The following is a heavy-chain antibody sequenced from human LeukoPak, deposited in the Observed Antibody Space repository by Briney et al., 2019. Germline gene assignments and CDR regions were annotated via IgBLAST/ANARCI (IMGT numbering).Heavy chain of an antibody. CDR3: ARISFEYSSSYYFDY. J-gene: IGHJ4*02. Sequence: GASVKVSCKASGYTFTSYYMHWVRQAPGQGLEWMGIINPSGGSTSYAQKFQGRVTMTRDTSTSTVYMELSSLRSEDTAVYYCARISFEYSSSYYFDYWGQGTLVTVSS. V-gene: IGHV1-46*01. CDR2: INPSGGST. CDR1: GYTFTSYY. D-gene: IGHD6-6*01.